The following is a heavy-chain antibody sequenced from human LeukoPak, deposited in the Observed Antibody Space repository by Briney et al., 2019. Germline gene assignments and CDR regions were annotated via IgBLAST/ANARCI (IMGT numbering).Heavy chain of an antibody. CDR3: ARDGRFDYRSSSYLAY. Sequence: PGGSLRLSCAASGFTFSSYEMNWVRQAPGKGLEWVAYISSSSGIIYYADSVKGRFTISRDNAKNSLYLQMNSLRAEDTAVYYCARDGRFDYRSSSYLAYWGQGTLVTVSS. D-gene: IGHD6-6*01. V-gene: IGHV3-48*03. CDR1: GFTFSSYE. J-gene: IGHJ4*02. CDR2: ISSSSGII.